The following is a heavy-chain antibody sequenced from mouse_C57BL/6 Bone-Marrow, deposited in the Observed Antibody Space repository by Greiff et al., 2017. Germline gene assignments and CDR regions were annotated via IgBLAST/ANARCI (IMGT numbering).Heavy chain of an antibody. CDR1: GYTFTSYG. V-gene: IGHV1-81*01. CDR2: IYPRSGNT. CDR3: ANGYYVLSTMVTRWYFDV. D-gene: IGHD2-1*01. J-gene: IGHJ1*03. Sequence: QVQLQQSGAELARPGASVKLSCKASGYTFTSYGISWVKQRTGQGLEWIGEIYPRSGNTYYNEKFKGKATLTADKSSSTAYMELRSLTSEDSAVYFCANGYYVLSTMVTRWYFDVWGTGTTVTVSS.